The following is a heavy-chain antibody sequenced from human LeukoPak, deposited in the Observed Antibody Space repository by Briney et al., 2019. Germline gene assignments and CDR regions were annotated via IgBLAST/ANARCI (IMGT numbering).Heavy chain of an antibody. J-gene: IGHJ6*03. CDR3: ARGSRRRIPHYYYYYMDV. CDR1: GGSFSGYY. V-gene: IGHV4-34*01. Sequence: PSETLSLTCAVYGGSFSGYYWSWIRQPPGKGLEWIGEINHSGSTNYNPSLKSRVTISVDTSKNQFSLKLSSVTAADTAVYYCARGSRRRIPHYYYYYMDVWGKGTTVTVSS. D-gene: IGHD2-15*01. CDR2: INHSGST.